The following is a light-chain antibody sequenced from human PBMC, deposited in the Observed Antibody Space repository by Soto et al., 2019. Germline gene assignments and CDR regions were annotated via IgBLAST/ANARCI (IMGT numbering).Light chain of an antibody. V-gene: IGKV1-9*01. CDR3: QQLDSYPFT. J-gene: IGKJ5*01. Sequence: IQLTQSPSSLSASVGDRVTITCRASQGVGSSLAWYQQKAGKAPNLLIYAASTLRSGVPSSFSGSGSGTEFTLTIFSLQPEDFATYYCQQLDSYPFTFGQGTRLEIK. CDR1: QGVGSS. CDR2: AAS.